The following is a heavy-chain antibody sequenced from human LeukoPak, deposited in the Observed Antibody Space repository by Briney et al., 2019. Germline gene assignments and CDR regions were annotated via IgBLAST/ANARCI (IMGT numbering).Heavy chain of an antibody. Sequence: GGSLRLSCAASGFTFSSYSMNWVRQAPGKGLEWVSSISSSSSYIYYADSVKGRFTISRDNAKNSLYLQMNSLRAEDTAVYYCARDRWSGYYKPGDAFGIWGQGTMVTVSS. D-gene: IGHD3-3*01. CDR3: ARDRWSGYYKPGDAFGI. J-gene: IGHJ3*02. CDR1: GFTFSSYS. V-gene: IGHV3-21*01. CDR2: ISSSSSYI.